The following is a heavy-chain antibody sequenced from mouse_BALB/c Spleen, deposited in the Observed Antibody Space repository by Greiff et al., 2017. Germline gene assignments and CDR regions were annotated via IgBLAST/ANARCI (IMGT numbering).Heavy chain of an antibody. CDR1: GFDFSRYW. D-gene: IGHD2-4*01. CDR3: ARPEDYDGTFAY. J-gene: IGHJ3*01. Sequence: EVKLVESGGGLVQPGGSLKLSCAASGFDFSRYWMSWVRQAPGKGLEWIGEINPDSSTINYTPSLKDKFIISRDNAKNTLYLQMSKVRSEDTALYYCARPEDYDGTFAYWGQGTLVTVSA. V-gene: IGHV4-1*02. CDR2: INPDSSTI.